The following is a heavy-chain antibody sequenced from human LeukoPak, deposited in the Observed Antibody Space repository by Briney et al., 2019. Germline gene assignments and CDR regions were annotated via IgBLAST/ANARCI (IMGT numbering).Heavy chain of an antibody. D-gene: IGHD6-13*01. CDR3: ARFRGGSAGTLDY. Sequence: ASVKVSCKASGYIFTDYYMHWVRQAPGQGLERMGWINPNSGGTNYAQKLQGRVTMTTDTSTSTAYMELRSLRSDDTAVYYCARFRGGSAGTLDYWGQGTLVTVSS. V-gene: IGHV1-2*02. CDR1: GYIFTDYY. J-gene: IGHJ4*02. CDR2: INPNSGGT.